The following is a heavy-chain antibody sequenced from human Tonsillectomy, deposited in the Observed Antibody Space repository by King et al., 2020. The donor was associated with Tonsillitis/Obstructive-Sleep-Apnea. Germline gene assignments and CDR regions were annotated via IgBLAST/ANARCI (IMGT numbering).Heavy chain of an antibody. D-gene: IGHD2/OR15-2a*01. V-gene: IGHV4-59*01. CDR1: GGSISSYY. CDR2: IYYSGST. Sequence: QLQESGPGLVKPSETLSLTCTVSGGSISSYYWSWIRQPQGKGLEWIEYIYYSGSTNYNPSLKSRVTISVDTSKNQFSLKLSSVTAADTAVYYCARGTLRLGLLEYYMDVWGKGTTVTVSS. CDR3: ARGTLRLGLLEYYMDV. J-gene: IGHJ6*03.